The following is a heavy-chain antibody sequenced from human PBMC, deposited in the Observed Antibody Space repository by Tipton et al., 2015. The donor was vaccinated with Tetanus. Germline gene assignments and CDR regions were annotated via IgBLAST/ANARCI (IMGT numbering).Heavy chain of an antibody. D-gene: IGHD2-21*02. J-gene: IGHJ4*02. Sequence: TLSLTCTVSGGAISTSYWSWIRQPPGKGLEWIGYIDDSANTDYNPYLKSRVIISRHTSKNQFSLRLNSVIAADTAVYYCVRDKSVVTDPERFDHWGQGTPVTVSS. CDR3: VRDKSVVTDPERFDH. V-gene: IGHV4-59*01. CDR1: GGAISTSY. CDR2: IDDSANT.